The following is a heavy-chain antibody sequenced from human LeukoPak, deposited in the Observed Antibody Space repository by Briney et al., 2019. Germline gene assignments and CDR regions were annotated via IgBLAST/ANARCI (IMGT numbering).Heavy chain of an antibody. CDR3: ARASGSYYRSVYFDY. V-gene: IGHV3-11*04. Sequence: GGSLRLSCAASGFTFSDYYMSWIRQAPGKGLEWGSYISSSGSTIYYADSVKGRFTISRENAKNSLYLQMNSLRAEDTAVYYCARASGSYYRSVYFDYWGQGTLVTVSS. J-gene: IGHJ4*02. CDR1: GFTFSDYY. D-gene: IGHD1-26*01. CDR2: ISSSGSTI.